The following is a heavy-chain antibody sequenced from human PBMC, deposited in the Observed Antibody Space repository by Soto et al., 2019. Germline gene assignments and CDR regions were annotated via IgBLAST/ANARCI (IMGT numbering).Heavy chain of an antibody. CDR3: ARGEGGAASGNNHHYHYGMDV. V-gene: IGHV1-2*02. Sequence: WDSVKVSCKASGYTFTGYYMHWVRQAPGQGLEWMGWINPNSGGTNYAQKFQGRVTMTRDTSISTAYMELSRLRSDDTAVYYCARGEGGAASGNNHHYHYGMDVWGQGTMVTVSS. J-gene: IGHJ6*02. CDR2: INPNSGGT. CDR1: GYTFTGYY. D-gene: IGHD6-13*01.